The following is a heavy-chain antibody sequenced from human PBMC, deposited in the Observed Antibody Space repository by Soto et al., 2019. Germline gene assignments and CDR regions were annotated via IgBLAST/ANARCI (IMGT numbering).Heavy chain of an antibody. J-gene: IGHJ5*02. CDR3: TTDRFS. CDR2: IKSKSDGGTI. D-gene: IGHD3-16*01. CDR1: GFTVSDDW. V-gene: IGHV3-15*01. Sequence: EVQLVESGGGLVKPGESLRLSCAVSGFTVSDDWMSWVRQAPGKGLEWVGRIKSKSDGGTIDYVAPVKGRFTISRDDSKNTLYLQMRDLKIEDTAMYYCTTDRFSWGQGTLVTVSS.